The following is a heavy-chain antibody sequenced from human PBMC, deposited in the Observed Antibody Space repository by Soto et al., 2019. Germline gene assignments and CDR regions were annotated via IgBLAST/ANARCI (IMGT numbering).Heavy chain of an antibody. J-gene: IGHJ4*02. CDR3: AKALTPQYSSSWYFDY. CDR1: GFTFSSYA. D-gene: IGHD6-13*01. V-gene: IGHV3-23*01. CDR2: ISGSGGST. Sequence: QPGGSLRLSCAASGFTFSSYAMSWVRQAPGKGLEWVSAISGSGGSTYYADSVKGRFTISRDNSKNTLYLQMNSLRAEDTAVYYCAKALTPQYSSSWYFDYWGQGTLVTVSS.